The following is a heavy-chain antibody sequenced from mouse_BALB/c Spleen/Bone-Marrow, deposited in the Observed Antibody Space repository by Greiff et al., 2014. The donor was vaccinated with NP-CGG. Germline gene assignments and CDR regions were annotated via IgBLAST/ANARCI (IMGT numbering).Heavy chain of an antibody. CDR1: GYAFSSYR. Sequence: QVQLQQSGAELVRPGSSVKISCKASGYAFSSYRMTWVKQRPGQGLEWIGQIYPGDGETNYNGKFKGKATLTADKSSSTAYMQLSGLTSEDSAVYFCAKVTTGFAYWGQGTLVTVSA. V-gene: IGHV1-80*01. J-gene: IGHJ3*01. CDR3: AKVTTGFAY. D-gene: IGHD2-2*01. CDR2: IYPGDGET.